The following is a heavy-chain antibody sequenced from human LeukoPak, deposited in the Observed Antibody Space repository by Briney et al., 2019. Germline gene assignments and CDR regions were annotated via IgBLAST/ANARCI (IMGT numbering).Heavy chain of an antibody. CDR1: GYTFTSYG. CDR3: ARGGYSYGYADYYYYYMDV. J-gene: IGHJ6*03. V-gene: IGHV1-69*13. CDR2: ITPIFGTA. Sequence: ASVKVSCKASGYTFTSYGISWVRQAPGQGLEWMGGITPIFGTANYAQKFQGRVTITADQSTSTAYMELSSLRSEDTAVYYCARGGYSYGYADYYYYYMDVWGKGTTVTISS. D-gene: IGHD5-18*01.